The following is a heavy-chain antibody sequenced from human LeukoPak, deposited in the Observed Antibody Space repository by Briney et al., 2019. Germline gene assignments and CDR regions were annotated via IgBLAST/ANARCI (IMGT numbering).Heavy chain of an antibody. V-gene: IGHV3-74*01. CDR2: IDNGGSYT. CDR3: ARDLPISDSSGYYLDY. Sequence: GGSLTLSCAASGFILSSKWIHWVRQAPGKGLEWVSRIDNGGSYTSYADSVKGRFTISRDNAKNTLYLQMNSLRAEDTAVYYCARDLPISDSSGYYLDYWGQGTVVTVSS. CDR1: GFILSSKW. J-gene: IGHJ4*02. D-gene: IGHD3-22*01.